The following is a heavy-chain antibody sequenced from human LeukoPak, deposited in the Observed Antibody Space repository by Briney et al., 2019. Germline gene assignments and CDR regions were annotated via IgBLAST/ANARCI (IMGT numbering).Heavy chain of an antibody. J-gene: IGHJ4*02. D-gene: IGHD3-22*01. Sequence: SETLSLTCTVSGGPISSSSYYWGWIRQPPGKGLEWIGSIYYSGSTYYNPSLRSRVTISLDTSKNLFSLKLSSVTAADTAVYYCARTLSGSHTTFDYWGQGTLVTVSS. CDR2: IYYSGST. CDR1: GGPISSSSYY. CDR3: ARTLSGSHTTFDY. V-gene: IGHV4-39*07.